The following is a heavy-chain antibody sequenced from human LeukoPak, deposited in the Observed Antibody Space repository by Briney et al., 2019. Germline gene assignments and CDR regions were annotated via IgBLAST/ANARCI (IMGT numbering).Heavy chain of an antibody. J-gene: IGHJ4*02. CDR1: RYTFTSYD. D-gene: IGHD3-22*01. V-gene: IGHV1-8*01. Sequence: ASVKVSCKASRYTFTSYDINWVREAAGQGLEWMGWMNPNTGRTGFAQKFQGRLTMTRDTSISTAYMELSSLRSEDTAVYYCAGLSQTPDYYSNGGYYYLGYWGQGTPDTVSS. CDR3: AGLSQTPDYYSNGGYYYLGY. CDR2: MNPNTGRT.